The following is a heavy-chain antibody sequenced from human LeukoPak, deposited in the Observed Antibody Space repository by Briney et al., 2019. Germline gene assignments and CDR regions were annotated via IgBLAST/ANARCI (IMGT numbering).Heavy chain of an antibody. D-gene: IGHD1-26*01. J-gene: IGHJ4*02. V-gene: IGHV4-59*01. CDR1: GGSISSYY. CDR2: IFYSGST. CDR3: AGLSGSPHPPFDY. Sequence: PSETLSLTCTVSGGSISSYYWSWIRQPPGKGLEWVGSIFYSGSTNYNPSLKSRVTMSVDTSKNQFSLNLRSVTAADTAVYYCAGLSGSPHPPFDYWGQGTLVTVSS.